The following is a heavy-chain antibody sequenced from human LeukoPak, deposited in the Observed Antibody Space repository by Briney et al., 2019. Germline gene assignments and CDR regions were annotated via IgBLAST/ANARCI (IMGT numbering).Heavy chain of an antibody. CDR1: GYTLTELS. CDR2: FDPEDGET. V-gene: IGHV1-24*01. J-gene: IGHJ4*02. CDR3: ATDPRDGYNLWY. D-gene: IGHD5-24*01. Sequence: ASVKVSCKVSGYTLTELSMHWVRQAPGKGLEWMGGFDPEDGETIYAQKFQGRVTMTEDTSTDTAYMELSSLRSEDTAVYYCATDPRDGYNLWYWGQGTLVTVSS.